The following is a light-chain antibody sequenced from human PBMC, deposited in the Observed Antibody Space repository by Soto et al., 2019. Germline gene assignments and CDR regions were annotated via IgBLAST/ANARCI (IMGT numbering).Light chain of an antibody. Sequence: IQMTQSPSSVSASVGDRVTRTCRASQGVGGWLAWYQQKPGRVPKLLIYATSSLHSGVPSRFSGSGSGTDFTLSISSLQPEDFATYYCQQTHSLPLSFGTGTKVDIK. CDR3: QQTHSLPLS. V-gene: IGKV1-12*01. CDR1: QGVGGW. J-gene: IGKJ3*01. CDR2: ATS.